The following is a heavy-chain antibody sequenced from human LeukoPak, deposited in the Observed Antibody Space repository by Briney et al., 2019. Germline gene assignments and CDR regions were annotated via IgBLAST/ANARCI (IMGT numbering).Heavy chain of an antibody. D-gene: IGHD4-17*01. Sequence: ASVKVSCKASGYTFTSYGISWVRQAPGQGLEWMGWISAYNGNTNYAQKLQGRVIMTTDTSTSTAYMELRGLRSDDTAVYYCARCGDYLEYNWFDPWGQGTLVTVSS. CDR2: ISAYNGNT. CDR3: ARCGDYLEYNWFDP. J-gene: IGHJ5*02. CDR1: GYTFTSYG. V-gene: IGHV1-18*01.